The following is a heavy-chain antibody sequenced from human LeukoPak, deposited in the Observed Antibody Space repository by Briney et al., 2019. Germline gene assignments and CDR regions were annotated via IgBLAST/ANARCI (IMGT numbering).Heavy chain of an antibody. D-gene: IGHD3-10*01. CDR2: INPASGDT. V-gene: IGHV1-2*02. J-gene: IGHJ4*02. CDR1: GYTFTDYY. Sequence: ASVKVSCKASGYTFTDYYIHWMRQAPGQGLEWMGWINPASGDTEYQQKFQGRVTMTRDTSIATVYMEMTRLTHDDTAVYYCARDRGPSADSGIYYQYYFTFWGQGTLVTVSS. CDR3: ARDRGPSADSGIYYQYYFTF.